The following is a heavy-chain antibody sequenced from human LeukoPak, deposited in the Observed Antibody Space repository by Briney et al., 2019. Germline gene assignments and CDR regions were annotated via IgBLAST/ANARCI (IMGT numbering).Heavy chain of an antibody. Sequence: GASVKVSCKASGYTFTSYYMHWVRQAPGQGLEWMGIINPSGGSTSYAQKFQGRVTMTRDTSTSTVYMELSSLRSEDTAVYYCARAQVGYSYGNIFDYWGQGTLVTVSS. J-gene: IGHJ4*02. CDR1: GYTFTSYY. V-gene: IGHV1-46*01. CDR3: ARAQVGYSYGNIFDY. D-gene: IGHD5-18*01. CDR2: INPSGGST.